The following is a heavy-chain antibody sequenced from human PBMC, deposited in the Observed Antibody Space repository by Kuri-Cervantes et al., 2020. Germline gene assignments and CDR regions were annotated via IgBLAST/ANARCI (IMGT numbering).Heavy chain of an antibody. J-gene: IGHJ6*03. D-gene: IGHD6-6*01. Sequence: GESLKISCAASGFTFSSYAMSWVRQAPGKGLEWFSAISGTGGGRTYYADSVKGRFTISRDNSKSTLYLQMNSLRAEDTAVYYCAKSQQLGPFFYYYYMDVWGKGTSVTVSS. CDR1: GFTFSSYA. V-gene: IGHV3-23*01. CDR3: AKSQQLGPFFYYYYMDV. CDR2: ISGTGGGRT.